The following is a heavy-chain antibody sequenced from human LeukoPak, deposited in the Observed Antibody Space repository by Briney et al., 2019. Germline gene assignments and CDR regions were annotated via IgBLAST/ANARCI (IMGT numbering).Heavy chain of an antibody. CDR3: ARGMTTVTTGDAFDI. CDR1: GGTFSSYA. Sequence: GASVKVSCKASGGTFSSYAISWVRQAPGQGLEWMGGIIPIFGTANYAQKFQGRVTITTDESTSTAYMELSSLRSEDTAVYYCARGMTTVTTGDAFDIWGQGTMVTVSS. CDR2: IIPIFGTA. V-gene: IGHV1-69*05. D-gene: IGHD4-17*01. J-gene: IGHJ3*02.